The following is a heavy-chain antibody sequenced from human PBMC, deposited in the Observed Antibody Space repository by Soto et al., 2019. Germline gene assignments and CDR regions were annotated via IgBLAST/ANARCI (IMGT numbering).Heavy chain of an antibody. CDR1: EFIFSTYW. Sequence: EVHLVESGGGLVQPGGSLRLSCAASEFIFSTYWMSWVRQAPGKGLEWVATIKQEGSETYYVDSVEGRFTISRDNAKNSLHLQMNSLRVEDTAVYYCARQGRGRFSWYFYLWGRGTLVTVSS. CDR2: IKQEGSET. CDR3: ARQGRGRFSWYFYL. V-gene: IGHV3-7*01. D-gene: IGHD3-3*01. J-gene: IGHJ2*01.